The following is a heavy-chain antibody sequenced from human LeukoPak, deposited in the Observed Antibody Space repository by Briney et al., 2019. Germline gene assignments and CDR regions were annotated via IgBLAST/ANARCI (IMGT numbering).Heavy chain of an antibody. J-gene: IGHJ3*02. CDR3: ARSQPIVVRGRVHAFDI. V-gene: IGHV4-4*09. CDR1: GGSISSYY. D-gene: IGHD3-10*01. CDR2: IYTSGST. Sequence: SETLSLTCTVSGGSISSYYWSWIRQPPGKRLEWIGYIYTSGSTNYNPSLKSRVTISVDTSKNQFSLKLSSVTAADTAVYYCARSQPIVVRGRVHAFDIWGQGTMVTVSS.